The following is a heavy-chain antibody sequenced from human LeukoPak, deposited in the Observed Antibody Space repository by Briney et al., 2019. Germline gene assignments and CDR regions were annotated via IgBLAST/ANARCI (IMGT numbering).Heavy chain of an antibody. J-gene: IGHJ6*03. CDR1: GGSFSGYY. Sequence: PLETLSLTCAVYGGSFSGYYWSWIRQPPGKGLEWIGEINHSGSTNYNPSLKSRVTISVDTSKNQFSLKLSSVTAADTAVYYCARRVHITMVRGVINRYGYYYMDVWGKGTTVTISS. CDR2: INHSGST. D-gene: IGHD3-10*01. V-gene: IGHV4-34*01. CDR3: ARRVHITMVRGVINRYGYYYMDV.